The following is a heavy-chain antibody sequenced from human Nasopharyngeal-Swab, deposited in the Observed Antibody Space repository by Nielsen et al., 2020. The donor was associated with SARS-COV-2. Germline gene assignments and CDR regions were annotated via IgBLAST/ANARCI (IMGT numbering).Heavy chain of an antibody. J-gene: IGHJ6*02. D-gene: IGHD1-26*01. Sequence: ASVKVSCKAPGYTFTSYDINWVRQATGQGLEWMGWMNPNSGNTGYAQKFQGRVTMTRNTSISTAYMELSSLRSEDTAVYYCARTGYSGSYPYYYYYYGMDVWGQGTTVTVSS. CDR3: ARTGYSGSYPYYYYYYGMDV. V-gene: IGHV1-8*01. CDR1: GYTFTSYD. CDR2: MNPNSGNT.